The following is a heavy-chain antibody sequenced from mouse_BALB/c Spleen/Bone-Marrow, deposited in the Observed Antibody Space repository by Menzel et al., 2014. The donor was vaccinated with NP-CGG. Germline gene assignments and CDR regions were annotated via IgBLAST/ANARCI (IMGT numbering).Heavy chain of an antibody. Sequence: VQLVESGPELVRPGVSVKISCKGFGYTFTGYAIHWVKQSHAKTLEWIGVISSYSGNTNYNQKFKGRATMTVDKSSSTAYMELARLTSXXSAIXXXXXXXGTQYDYFAYWGQGTTLTVSS. CDR2: ISSYSGNT. CDR3: XXXXGTQYDYFAY. V-gene: IGHV1S137*01. D-gene: IGHD4-1*01. J-gene: IGHJ2*01. CDR1: GYTFTGYA.